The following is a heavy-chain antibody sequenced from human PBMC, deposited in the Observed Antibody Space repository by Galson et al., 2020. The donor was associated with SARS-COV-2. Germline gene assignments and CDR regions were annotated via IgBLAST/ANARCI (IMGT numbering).Heavy chain of an antibody. CDR1: GAPFLGYY. D-gene: IGHD6-13*01. CDR3: ARVASAAGISGGFDY. J-gene: IGHJ4*02. V-gene: IGHV4-34*01. Sequence: SQPLPLPCAVSGAPFLGYYRRCIRQPPEQGLVWTGENTPTGNSNYNPSLRSRVTISVDTSKNQFSLKLTSVTAADTAFYYCARVASAAGISGGFDYWGQGALVTVSS. CDR2: NTPTGNS.